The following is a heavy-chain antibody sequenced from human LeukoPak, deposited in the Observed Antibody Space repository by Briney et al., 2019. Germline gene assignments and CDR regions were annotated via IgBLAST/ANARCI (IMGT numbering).Heavy chain of an antibody. CDR3: ARVSYYYGSGSYRPTAVYYFDY. D-gene: IGHD3-10*01. J-gene: IGHJ4*02. CDR2: INSDGSST. V-gene: IGHV3-74*01. Sequence: GGSLRLSCAASGFTFSKVWMHWVRQAPGKGLVWVSRINSDGSSTSYADSVKGRFTISRDNAKNTLYLQMNSLRAEDMAVYYCARVSYYYGSGSYRPTAVYYFDYWGQGTLVTVSS. CDR1: GFTFSKVW.